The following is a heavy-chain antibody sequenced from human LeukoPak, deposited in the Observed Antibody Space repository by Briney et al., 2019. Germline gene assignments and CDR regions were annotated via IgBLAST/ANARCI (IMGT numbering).Heavy chain of an antibody. Sequence: GGSLRLSCTTSGFTFATYSMSWVRQAPGQGLEWVSSIFGSASKIYHADSVKGRFTVSRDNSKNTLYLQMNGLRVEDTALYYCVKDRVPDSGWSFDVWGRGTMVTVSA. CDR3: VKDRVPDSGWSFDV. J-gene: IGHJ3*01. CDR2: IFGSASKI. D-gene: IGHD6-19*01. CDR1: GFTFATYS. V-gene: IGHV3-23*01.